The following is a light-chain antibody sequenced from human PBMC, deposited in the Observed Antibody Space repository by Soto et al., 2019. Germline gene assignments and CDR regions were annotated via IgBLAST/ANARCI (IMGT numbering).Light chain of an antibody. V-gene: IGKV3-20*01. CDR3: HHYDSSPPYT. J-gene: IGKJ2*01. CDR1: RSFASSY. CDR2: AAS. Sequence: EIVLTQSPATLSLSPGERATLSCRASRSFASSYLAWYQHKPGQAPRTLIYAASRRASGIPDLFIGSWSGKDFTLTISRLEPDDSAVYYCHHYDSSPPYTFGKGTKVDIK.